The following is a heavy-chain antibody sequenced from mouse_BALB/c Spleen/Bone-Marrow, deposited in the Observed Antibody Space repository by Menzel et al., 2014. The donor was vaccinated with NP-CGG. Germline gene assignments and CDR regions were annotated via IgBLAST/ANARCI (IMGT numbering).Heavy chain of an antibody. CDR2: ISSGGSYT. D-gene: IGHD3-2*02. CDR1: GFTFSSYA. CDR3: ARSPQRDYAMDY. V-gene: IGHV5-9-4*01. J-gene: IGHJ4*01. Sequence: EVHLVESGGGLVKPGGSLKFSCAASGFTFSSYAMSWVRQSPEKRLEWVAEISSGGSYTYYPDTVTGPFTISRDNAKNTLYLEMSSLRSEDTAMYYCARSPQRDYAMDYWGQGTSVTVSS.